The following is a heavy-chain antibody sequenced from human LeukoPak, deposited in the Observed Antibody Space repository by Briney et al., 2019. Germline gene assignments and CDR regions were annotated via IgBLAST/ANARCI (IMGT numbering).Heavy chain of an antibody. D-gene: IGHD5-24*01. CDR1: GGTFSSYA. J-gene: IGHJ4*02. V-gene: IGHV1-69*06. CDR3: ARVGRDGYNYVGNYFDY. CDR2: IIPIFGTA. Sequence: SVKVSCKASGGTFSSYAISWVRQAPGQGLEWMGGIIPIFGTANYAQKFQGRVTITADKSTSTAYMELSSLRSEDTAVYYCARVGRDGYNYVGNYFDYWGQGTLVTVSS.